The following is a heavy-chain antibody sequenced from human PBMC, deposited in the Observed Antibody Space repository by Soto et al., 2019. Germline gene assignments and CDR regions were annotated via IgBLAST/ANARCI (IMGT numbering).Heavy chain of an antibody. V-gene: IGHV1-2*02. CDR1: GYTFTGYY. D-gene: IGHD3-3*01. CDR2: INPNSGGT. J-gene: IGHJ4*02. Sequence: ASVKVSCKASGYTFTGYYMHWVRQAPGQGLEWMGWINPNSGGTNYAQKFQGRVTMTRDTSISTAYMELSRLRSDDTAVYYCARGAPRKRFLEWLTSLWGQGTLVTVSS. CDR3: ARGAPRKRFLEWLTSL.